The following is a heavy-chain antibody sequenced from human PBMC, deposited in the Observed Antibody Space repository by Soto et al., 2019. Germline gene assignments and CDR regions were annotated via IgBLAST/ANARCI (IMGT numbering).Heavy chain of an antibody. D-gene: IGHD2-2*01. CDR3: ARLGGYCSGTSCYGYYGMDV. CDR2: FYYSGST. CDR1: GGSISNGPDS. V-gene: IGHV4-39*01. Sequence: SETLSLTCTVSGGSISNGPDSWGWIRQPPGKGLEWIGTFYYSGSTYYNPSLESPVPISVDTSKNQFSLKVSSVTAADTAMYYCARLGGYCSGTSCYGYYGMDVWGQGTTVT. J-gene: IGHJ6*02.